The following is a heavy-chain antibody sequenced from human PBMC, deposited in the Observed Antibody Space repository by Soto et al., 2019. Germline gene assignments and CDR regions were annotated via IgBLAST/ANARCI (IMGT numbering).Heavy chain of an antibody. CDR2: IGTAGDP. J-gene: IGHJ3*02. Sequence: GSLRLSCAASGFTCSSYDMHWVRQATGKGLEWVSAIGTAGDPYYPGSVKGRFTISRENAKNSLYLQMNSLRAGDTAVYYCARGIRYSSSWYWAFDIWGQGTMVTVSS. V-gene: IGHV3-13*05. D-gene: IGHD6-13*01. CDR3: ARGIRYSSSWYWAFDI. CDR1: GFTCSSYD.